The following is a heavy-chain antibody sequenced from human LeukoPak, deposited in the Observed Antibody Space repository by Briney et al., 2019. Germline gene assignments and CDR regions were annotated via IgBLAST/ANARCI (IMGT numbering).Heavy chain of an antibody. CDR3: ARDRNEAGYSSGWSALGFDP. V-gene: IGHV1-18*01. D-gene: IGHD6-19*01. CDR2: ISAYNGNT. CDR1: GYTFTSYG. Sequence: AASVKVSCKASGYTFTSYGISWVRQAPGQGLEWMGWISAYNGNTNYAQKLQGRVTMTTDTSTSTAYMELSSLRSEDTAVYYCARDRNEAGYSSGWSALGFDPWGQGTLVTVSS. J-gene: IGHJ5*02.